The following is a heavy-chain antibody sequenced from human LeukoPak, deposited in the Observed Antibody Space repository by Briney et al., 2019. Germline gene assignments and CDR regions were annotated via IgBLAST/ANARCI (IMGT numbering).Heavy chain of an antibody. J-gene: IGHJ6*03. CDR3: ARSITSRGYCSSTSCYKWGFYYYYYMDV. CDR1: GFTFSSYA. V-gene: IGHV3-23*01. D-gene: IGHD2-2*02. Sequence: GGSLRLSSAASGFTFSSYAMSWVRQAPGKGLEWVSAISGSGGSTYYADSVKGRFTISRDNAKNSLYLQMNSLRAEDTAVYYCARSITSRGYCSSTSCYKWGFYYYYYMDVWGKGTTVTVSS. CDR2: ISGSGGST.